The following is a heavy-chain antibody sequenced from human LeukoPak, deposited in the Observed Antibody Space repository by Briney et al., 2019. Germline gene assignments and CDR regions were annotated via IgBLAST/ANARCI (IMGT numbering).Heavy chain of an antibody. CDR1: GFNFNTAW. V-gene: IGHV3-15*01. CDR2: IKSKSDGETR. Sequence: GGSLRLSCAASGFNFNTAWMSWVRQAPGKGLEWVGRIKSKSDGETREYAAPVKARFIISRDDSRNTVYLQMNSLKIEDTAMYYCTTLFYGSRRPFDYWGQGTVVTVSS. CDR3: TTLFYGSRRPFDY. J-gene: IGHJ4*02. D-gene: IGHD3-10*01.